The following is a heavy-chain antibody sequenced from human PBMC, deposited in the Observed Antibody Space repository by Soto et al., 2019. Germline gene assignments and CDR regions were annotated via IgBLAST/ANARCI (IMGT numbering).Heavy chain of an antibody. CDR2: IIPIFGTA. D-gene: IGHD3-16*01. J-gene: IGHJ5*02. CDR1: GGTFSSYA. Sequence: QVQLVQSGAEVKKPGSSVKVSCKASGGTFSSYAISWVRQAPGQGLEWMGGIIPIFGTANYAQKFQGRVTITADKSTSPAYLELGSLRSEDTAVYYCASVPVKLEGENWFDPWGQGTLVTVSS. V-gene: IGHV1-69*06. CDR3: ASVPVKLEGENWFDP.